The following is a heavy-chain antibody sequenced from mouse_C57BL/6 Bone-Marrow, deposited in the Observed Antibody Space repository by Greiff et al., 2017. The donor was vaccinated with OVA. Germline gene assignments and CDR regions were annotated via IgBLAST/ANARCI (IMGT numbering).Heavy chain of an antibody. CDR3: ARRGYGSSPFAY. Sequence: EVKLMESGGGLVKPGGSLKLSCAASGFTFSSYTMSWVRQTPEKRLEWVATISGGGGNTYYPDSVKGRFTISRDNAKNTLYLQMSSLRSEDTALYYCARRGYGSSPFAYWGQGTLVTVSA. CDR2: ISGGGGNT. CDR1: GFTFSSYT. J-gene: IGHJ3*01. D-gene: IGHD1-1*01. V-gene: IGHV5-9*01.